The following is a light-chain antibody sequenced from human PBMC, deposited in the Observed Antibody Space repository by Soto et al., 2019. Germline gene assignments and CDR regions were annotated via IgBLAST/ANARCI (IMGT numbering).Light chain of an antibody. V-gene: IGKV1-39*01. CDR3: HQTAANPWT. Sequence: DIQMTQSPSSLSSSVGDRATITCRASQNIRGYLNLYHKKPLEAPKLLIHAASSLHSVVPSFFSGSGSGTDFAITISSLQPEDFATYYCHQTAANPWTFAQGTKVDIK. J-gene: IGKJ1*01. CDR1: QNIRGY. CDR2: AAS.